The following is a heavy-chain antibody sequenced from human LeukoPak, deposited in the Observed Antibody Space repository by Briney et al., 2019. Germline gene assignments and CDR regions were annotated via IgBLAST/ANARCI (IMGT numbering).Heavy chain of an antibody. D-gene: IGHD3-22*01. J-gene: IGHJ4*02. CDR2: IYYSGST. V-gene: IGHV4-61*01. CDR3: ARGAYYYDSSGYYGQFDY. Sequence: SETLSLTCTVSGGSISSGSYYWSWIRQPPGKGLEWIGCIYYSGSTNYNPSLKSRVTISVDTSKNQFSLKLSSVTAADTAVYYCARGAYYYDSSGYYGQFDYWGQGTLVTVSS. CDR1: GGSISSGSYY.